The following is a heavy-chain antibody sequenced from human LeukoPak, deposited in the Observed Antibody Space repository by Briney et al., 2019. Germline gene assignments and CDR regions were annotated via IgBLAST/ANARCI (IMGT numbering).Heavy chain of an antibody. V-gene: IGHV3-30*03. CDR1: GFTFSSYG. Sequence: GGSLRLSCAASGFTFSSYGMHWVRQAPGKGLEWVAVISYDGSNKYYADSVKGRFTISRDNSKNTLYLQMNSLRAEDTAVYYCGGVASTTYFDHWGQGTLVTVSS. D-gene: IGHD2-15*01. CDR3: GGVASTTYFDH. CDR2: ISYDGSNK. J-gene: IGHJ4*02.